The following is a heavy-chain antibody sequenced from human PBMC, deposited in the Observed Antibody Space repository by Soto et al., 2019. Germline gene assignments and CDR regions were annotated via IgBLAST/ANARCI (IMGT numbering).Heavy chain of an antibody. CDR2: IYSGGST. CDR3: ARARALRGGYSYGFFDY. Sequence: EVQLVESGGGLIQPGGSPRLSCAASGFTVSSNYMSWVRQAPGKGLEWVSVIYSGGSTYYADSVKGRFTISRDNSKNTLYLQMNSLRAEDTAVYYCARARALRGGYSYGFFDYWGQGTLVTVSS. J-gene: IGHJ4*02. V-gene: IGHV3-53*01. D-gene: IGHD5-18*01. CDR1: GFTVSSNY.